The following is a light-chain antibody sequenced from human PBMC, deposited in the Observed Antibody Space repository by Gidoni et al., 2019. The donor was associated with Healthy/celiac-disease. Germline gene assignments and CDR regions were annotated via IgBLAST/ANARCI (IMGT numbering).Light chain of an antibody. Sequence: DIVMTQSPLSLPVTPGEPASISCRSSQSLLHSNGYNYLDWYLQKPGQSPQLLIYLGSNRASGVPDRFSGSGSGTDFTLKISRVEAEDVGVYYCMQALQLPLTFGPAKVDIK. CDR3: MQALQLPLT. V-gene: IGKV2-28*01. CDR1: QSLLHSNGYNY. CDR2: LGS. J-gene: IGKJ3*01.